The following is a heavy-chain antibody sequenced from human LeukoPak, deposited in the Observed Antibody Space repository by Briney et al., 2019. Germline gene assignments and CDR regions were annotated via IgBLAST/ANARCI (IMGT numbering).Heavy chain of an antibody. J-gene: IGHJ6*03. D-gene: IGHD5-18*01. CDR1: GFTFSSYG. Sequence: GGSLRLSCAASGFTFSSYGMHWVRQAPGKGLEWVAVIWYDGSNKYYADSVKGRFTSSRDNSKNTLYLQMNSLRAEDTAVYYCAKGVGYNYGPYYYYMDVWGKGTTVTVSS. V-gene: IGHV3-33*06. CDR3: AKGVGYNYGPYYYYMDV. CDR2: IWYDGSNK.